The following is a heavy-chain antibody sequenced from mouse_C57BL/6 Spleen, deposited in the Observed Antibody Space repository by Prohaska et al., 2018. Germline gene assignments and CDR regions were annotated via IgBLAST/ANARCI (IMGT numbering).Heavy chain of an antibody. D-gene: IGHD1-1*01. Sequence: VKRSSGKSIEWNGDRNPNNGGTSYNQKFKGKATLTVDKSSSTAYMELRSLTSEDSAVYYCARSPSAYGSSWFAYCGQGTLV. V-gene: IGHV1-26*01. CDR2: RNPNNGGT. CDR3: ARSPSAYGSSWFAY. J-gene: IGHJ3*01.